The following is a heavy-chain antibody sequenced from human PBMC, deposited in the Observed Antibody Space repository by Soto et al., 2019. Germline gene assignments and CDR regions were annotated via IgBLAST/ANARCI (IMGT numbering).Heavy chain of an antibody. Sequence: SETLSLTCTVSGGSISSSSYYWGWIRQPPGKGLEWIGSIYYSGSTYYNPSLKSRVTISVDTSKNQFSLKLSSVTAADTAVYYCATGESSGWTSLDYWGQGTLVTVS. J-gene: IGHJ4*02. D-gene: IGHD6-19*01. CDR3: ATGESSGWTSLDY. CDR2: IYYSGST. CDR1: GGSISSSSYY. V-gene: IGHV4-39*01.